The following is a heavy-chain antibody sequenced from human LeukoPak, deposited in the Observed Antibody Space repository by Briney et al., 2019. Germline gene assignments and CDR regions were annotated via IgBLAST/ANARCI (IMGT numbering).Heavy chain of an antibody. V-gene: IGHV6-1*01. CDR2: TYYRSKWYN. CDR1: GDSVSSNSAA. Sequence: SQTLSLTCAISGDSVSSNSAAWNWIRQSPSRGLEWLGRTYYRSKWYNDYAVSVKSRITINPDTSKNQFSLQLNSVTPEGTAVYYCARDPGRYCSSTSCYRGGWFDPWGQGTLVTVSS. J-gene: IGHJ5*02. CDR3: ARDPGRYCSSTSCYRGGWFDP. D-gene: IGHD2-2*01.